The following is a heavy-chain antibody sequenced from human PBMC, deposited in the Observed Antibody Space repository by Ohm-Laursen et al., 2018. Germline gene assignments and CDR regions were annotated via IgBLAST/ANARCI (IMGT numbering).Heavy chain of an antibody. J-gene: IGHJ4*01. CDR1: NAAMNSYT. CDR3: VGTGLLNGYDY. V-gene: IGHV4-4*07. D-gene: IGHD3-9*01. CDR2: ISDRVRA. Sequence: TLSLTCNVSNAAMNSYTWNWIRQPAGRGLEWIGHISDRVRANYSPSLMSRLTMSIDTSIKQFSLKLTSVTAADTAMYYCVGTGLLNGYDYWGHGTLVTVS.